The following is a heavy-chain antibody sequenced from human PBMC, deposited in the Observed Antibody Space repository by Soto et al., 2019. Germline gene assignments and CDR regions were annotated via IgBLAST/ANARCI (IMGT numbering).Heavy chain of an antibody. D-gene: IGHD5-12*01. CDR1: GGSISSYY. Sequence: QVQLQESGPGLVKPSETLSLTCTVSGGSISSYYWSWIRQPPGKGLEWIGDIYYSGSTNYNPSLKCRVTISVDTSKNQFSLKLSSVTAADTAVYYCARLTGSETYRGYGRFDYWGQGTLVTVSS. CDR3: ARLTGSETYRGYGRFDY. J-gene: IGHJ4*02. V-gene: IGHV4-59*08. CDR2: IYYSGST.